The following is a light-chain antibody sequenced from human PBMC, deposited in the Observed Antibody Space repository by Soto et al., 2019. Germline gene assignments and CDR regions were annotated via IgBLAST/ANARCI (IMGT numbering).Light chain of an antibody. J-gene: IGKJ5*01. Sequence: EIVLTQSPATLSLSPGEGATLSCRASQTVSSYLLWYQQKRGQAPRLLIYDASNRATGIPARFSGSGSGTDFTLTISSLEPEDFAVYYCQQRMNWPLTFGQGTRLEIK. CDR2: DAS. V-gene: IGKV3-11*01. CDR1: QTVSSY. CDR3: QQRMNWPLT.